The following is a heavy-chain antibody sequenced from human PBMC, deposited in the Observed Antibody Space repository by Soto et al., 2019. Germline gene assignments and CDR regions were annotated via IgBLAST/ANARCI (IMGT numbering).Heavy chain of an antibody. V-gene: IGHV1-2*02. Sequence: ASVKVFCKASGYTFIGYSIHWVRQAPGQGLEWMGRINPNSGETNFAQTFRGRVTMTTDTSISTAFMELSRLTSDDTAVYYCARGGLYSYPYWGQGTLVTVSS. D-gene: IGHD3-16*02. CDR3: ARGGLYSYPY. CDR1: GYTFIGYS. CDR2: INPNSGET. J-gene: IGHJ4*02.